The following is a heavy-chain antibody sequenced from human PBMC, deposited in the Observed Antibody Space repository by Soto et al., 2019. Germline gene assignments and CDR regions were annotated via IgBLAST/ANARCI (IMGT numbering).Heavy chain of an antibody. D-gene: IGHD5-18*01. CDR1: GFTFSDYY. V-gene: IGHV3-11*06. J-gene: IGHJ5*02. Sequence: GGSLRLSCAASGFTFSDYYMSWIRQAPGKGLEWVSYISSSSSYTNYADSVKGRFTISRDNAKNSLYLQMNSLRAEDTAVYYCARLGYSYGYWFDPWGQGTLVTDSS. CDR3: ARLGYSYGYWFDP. CDR2: ISSSSSYT.